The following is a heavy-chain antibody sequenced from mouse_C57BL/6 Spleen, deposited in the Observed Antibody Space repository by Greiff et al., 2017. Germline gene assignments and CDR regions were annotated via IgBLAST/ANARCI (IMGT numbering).Heavy chain of an antibody. V-gene: IGHV1-81*01. J-gene: IGHJ2*01. Sequence: QVQLQQSGAELARPGASVKLSCKASGYTFTSYGISWVKQRTGQGLEWIGEIYPRSGNTYYNEKFKGKATLTADKSSSTAYMALRSLTSEDSAVYFCARLNEKLDYFDYWGQGTTLTVSS. CDR2: IYPRSGNT. CDR3: ARLNEKLDYFDY. D-gene: IGHD4-1*01. CDR1: GYTFTSYG.